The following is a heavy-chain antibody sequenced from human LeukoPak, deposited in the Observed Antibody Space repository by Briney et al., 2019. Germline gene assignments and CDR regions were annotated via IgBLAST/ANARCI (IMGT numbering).Heavy chain of an antibody. D-gene: IGHD3-22*01. CDR1: GFTFDDYG. J-gene: IGHJ4*02. V-gene: IGHV3-20*04. CDR2: INWNGGST. CDR3: ASTYYDSGGYYPPPFDY. Sequence: GGSLRLSCAASGFTFDDYGMSWVRQAPGKGLEWVSGINWNGGSTGYADSVKGRFTISRDNAKNSLYLQMNSLRAEDTALYYCASTYYDSGGYYPPPFDYWGQGTLVTVSS.